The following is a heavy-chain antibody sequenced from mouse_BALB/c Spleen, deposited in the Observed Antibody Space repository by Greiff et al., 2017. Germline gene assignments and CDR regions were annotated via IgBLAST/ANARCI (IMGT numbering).Heavy chain of an antibody. CDR3: ARERDGYDVGFAY. D-gene: IGHD2-2*01. Sequence: VQGVESGPGLVAPSQSLSITCTVSGFSLTSYGVHWVRQPPGKGLEWLGVIWAGGSTNYNSALMSRLSISKDNSKSQVFLKMNSLQTDDTAMYYCARERDGYDVGFAYWGQGTLVTVSA. V-gene: IGHV2-9*02. CDR1: GFSLTSYG. CDR2: IWAGGST. J-gene: IGHJ3*01.